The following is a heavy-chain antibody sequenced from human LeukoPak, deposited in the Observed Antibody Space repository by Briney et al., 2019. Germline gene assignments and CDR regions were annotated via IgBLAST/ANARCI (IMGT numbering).Heavy chain of an antibody. J-gene: IGHJ4*02. CDR1: GGSISSGGYY. CDR2: IYHSGST. V-gene: IGHV4-30-2*01. Sequence: SETLSLTCTVSGGSISSGGYYWSWIRQPPGKGLEWIGYIYHSGSTYYNPSLKSRVTISVDRSKNQFSLKLSSVTAADTAVYFCARGYVPDSWGQGTLVTVSS. CDR3: ARGYVPDS. D-gene: IGHD6-13*01.